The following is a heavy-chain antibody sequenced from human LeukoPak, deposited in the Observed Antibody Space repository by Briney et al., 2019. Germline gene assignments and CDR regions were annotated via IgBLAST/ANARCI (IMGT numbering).Heavy chain of an antibody. CDR2: INPNSGGT. CDR3: ARGSYYYYGMDV. Sequence: ASVKVSCKASGYTFTCYYMHWVRQAPGQGLEWMGWINPNSGGTNYAQKFQGRVTMTRDTSISTAYMELSRLRSDDTAVYYCARGSYYYYGMDVWGQGTTVTVSS. V-gene: IGHV1-2*02. J-gene: IGHJ6*02. CDR1: GYTFTCYY.